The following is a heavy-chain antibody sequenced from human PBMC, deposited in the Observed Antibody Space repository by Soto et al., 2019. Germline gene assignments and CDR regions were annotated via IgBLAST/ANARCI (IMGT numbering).Heavy chain of an antibody. CDR2: IYHSGST. J-gene: IGHJ4*02. V-gene: IGHV4-30-2*01. CDR1: GGSISSDGSS. CDR3: ARAGGLGAVAVDY. Sequence: QLQLQESGSGLVKPSRTLSLTCAVSGGSISSDGSSWSWIRQPPGKGLEWIGYIYHSGSTYYNPSLKSRVTISVDRSKNQFSLKLSSVTAADTAVYYCARAGGLGAVAVDYWGQGTLVTVSS. D-gene: IGHD6-19*01.